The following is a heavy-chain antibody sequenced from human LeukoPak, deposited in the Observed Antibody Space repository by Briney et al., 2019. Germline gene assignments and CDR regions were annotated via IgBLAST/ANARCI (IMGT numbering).Heavy chain of an antibody. CDR1: GGSFSGYY. CDR2: INHSGST. V-gene: IGHV4-34*01. Sequence: SETLSLTCAVYGGSFSGYYWSWIRQPPGKGLEWIGEINHSGSTNYNPSLKSRATISVDTSKNQFSLKLSSVTAADTAVYYCARGPTYYDFWSGYPRGYYFDYWGQGTLVTVSS. CDR3: ARGPTYYDFWSGYPRGYYFDY. D-gene: IGHD3-3*01. J-gene: IGHJ4*02.